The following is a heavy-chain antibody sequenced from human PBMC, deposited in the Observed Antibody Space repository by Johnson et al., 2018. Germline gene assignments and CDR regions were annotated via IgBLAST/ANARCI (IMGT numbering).Heavy chain of an antibody. CDR3: ARDVGWFDGFDS. Sequence: VQLVQSGGGLVQPGGSXRLSCAVSGFTFSTYLMHWVRQAPGKGLVWVSRINSDGSSTDYADSVRGRFTISRDNAKNTLYLQMNSLRAEDTAVYYCARDVGWFDGFDSWGQGTMVTVSS. J-gene: IGHJ3*02. D-gene: IGHD3-3*01. CDR2: INSDGSST. CDR1: GFTFSTYL. V-gene: IGHV3-74*01.